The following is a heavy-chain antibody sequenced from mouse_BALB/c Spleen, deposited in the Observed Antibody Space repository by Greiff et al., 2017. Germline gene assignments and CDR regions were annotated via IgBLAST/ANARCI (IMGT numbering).Heavy chain of an antibody. Sequence: EVQGVESGGGLVKPGGSLKLSCAASGFAFSSYDMSWVRQTPEKRLEWVAYISSGGGSTYYPDTVKGRFTISRDNAKNTLYLQMSSLKSEDTAMYYCARQGYGSSYFADWGEGTLVTVSA. V-gene: IGHV5-12-1*01. D-gene: IGHD1-1*01. J-gene: IGHJ3*01. CDR2: ISSGGGST. CDR3: ARQGYGSSYFAD. CDR1: GFAFSSYD.